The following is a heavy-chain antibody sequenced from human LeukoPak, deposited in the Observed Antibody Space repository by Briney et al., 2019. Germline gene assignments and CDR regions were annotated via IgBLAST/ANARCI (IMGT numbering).Heavy chain of an antibody. CDR3: ARGGYDASYMDV. CDR1: GFTFSNYS. CDR2: ISSSSSYI. D-gene: IGHD3-3*01. J-gene: IGHJ6*03. V-gene: IGHV3-21*01. Sequence: PGGSLRLSCAASGFTFSNYSMNWVRQAPGKGLEWVSSISSSSSYIYYADSVKGRFTISRDNAKNSLYLQMNSLRAEDTAVYYCARGGYDASYMDVWGKGTTVTISS.